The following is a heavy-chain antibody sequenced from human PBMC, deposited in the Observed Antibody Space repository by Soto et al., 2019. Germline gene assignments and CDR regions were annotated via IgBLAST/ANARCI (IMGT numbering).Heavy chain of an antibody. V-gene: IGHV4-34*01. CDR3: ARGKPXGYRFGPRNFFYYGLDV. D-gene: IGHD5-18*01. J-gene: IGHJ6*02. CDR2: VHPSGST. CDR1: SASLGYHS. Sequence: SETLSLTCAVFSASLGYHSWAWIRHSPDKGREWIGEVHPSGSTDYNPSLKSRLTLSLDTSKNQFSLKVASLTAADTAVYFCARGKPXGYRFGPRNFFYYGLDVWGPGTTVTVSS.